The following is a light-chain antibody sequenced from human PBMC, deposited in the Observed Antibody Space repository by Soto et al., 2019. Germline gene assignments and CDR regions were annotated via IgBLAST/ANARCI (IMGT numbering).Light chain of an antibody. CDR1: SSDVGGYDY. J-gene: IGLJ2*01. V-gene: IGLV2-14*01. CDR3: ASYTRTTTLV. Sequence: QSALTQPASVSGSPGQSITISCTGTSSDVGGYDYVSWYQHHPGKAPKLVIYDVNNRPSGISYRFSGSKSGNTASLTISGLQAEDEADYYCASYTRTTTLVFGGGTKRPS. CDR2: DVN.